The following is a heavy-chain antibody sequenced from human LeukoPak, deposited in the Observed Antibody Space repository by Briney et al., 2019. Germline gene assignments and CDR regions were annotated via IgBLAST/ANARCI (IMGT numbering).Heavy chain of an antibody. V-gene: IGHV3-21*04. CDR3: AKDTGYYYASGSHRRFGYMDV. CDR1: GFTFSRYS. CDR2: ISHISSNI. J-gene: IGHJ6*03. Sequence: GGSLRLSCAASGFTFSRYSMNWVRHAPGQGLEWVSSISHISSNIYYADSVKGRFTISRDNAKNSLYLQMHSLRAEDTAVYYCAKDTGYYYASGSHRRFGYMDVWGKGTTVTISS. D-gene: IGHD3-10*01.